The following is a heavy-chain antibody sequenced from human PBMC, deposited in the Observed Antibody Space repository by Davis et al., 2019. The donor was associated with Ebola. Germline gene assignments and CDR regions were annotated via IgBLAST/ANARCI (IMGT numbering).Heavy chain of an antibody. D-gene: IGHD2-15*01. CDR3: ARRPRGGVVVFDP. Sequence: GESLKISCAASGFTFSSYGMHWVRQAPGKGLEWVAVIWYDGSNKYYADSVKGRFTISRDNSKNTLYLQMNSLRAEDTAVYYCARRPRGGVVVFDPWGQGTLVTVSS. V-gene: IGHV3-33*08. CDR1: GFTFSSYG. CDR2: IWYDGSNK. J-gene: IGHJ5*02.